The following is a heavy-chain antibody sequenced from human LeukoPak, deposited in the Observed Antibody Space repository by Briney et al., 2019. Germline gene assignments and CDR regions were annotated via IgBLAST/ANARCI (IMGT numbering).Heavy chain of an antibody. CDR3: ARRISTMTQFDY. D-gene: IGHD2-2*01. CDR1: GGSISSYY. J-gene: IGHJ4*02. Sequence: PSEALSLTCTVSGGSISSYYWSWIRQPPGKGLEWIAYISYRGDITYNPSLKGRVTISIDSSKNQFSLYLRSVTAADTAVYYCARRISTMTQFDYWGQGTLVTVSS. V-gene: IGHV4-59*01. CDR2: ISYRGDI.